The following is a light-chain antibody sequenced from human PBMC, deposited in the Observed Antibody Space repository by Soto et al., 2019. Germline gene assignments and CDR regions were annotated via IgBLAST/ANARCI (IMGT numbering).Light chain of an antibody. CDR3: QQRSNWPLS. CDR2: DAS. CDR1: QSVSSL. Sequence: EIVLTQSPATLSLSPGERATLSCRASQSVSSLLAWYQQKSGQPPRLLISDASNRATGVPARFSGSGSGTDFTLIISSLEPEDFAVYYCQQRSNWPLSFGRGTKVEI. V-gene: IGKV3-11*01. J-gene: IGKJ4*01.